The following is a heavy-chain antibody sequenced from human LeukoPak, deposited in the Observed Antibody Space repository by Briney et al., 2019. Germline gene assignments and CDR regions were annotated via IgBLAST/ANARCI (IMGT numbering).Heavy chain of an antibody. Sequence: PSETLSLTCAVSGGSISSGGYSWSWIRQPPGKGLKWIGYIYHSGGTYYNPSLKSRVTISVDRSKNHFSLKLSSVTAADTAVYYCARYSNNGDYFDYWGQGTLVTVSS. J-gene: IGHJ4*02. CDR2: IYHSGGT. D-gene: IGHD4-4*01. V-gene: IGHV4-30-2*01. CDR1: GGSISSGGYS. CDR3: ARYSNNGDYFDY.